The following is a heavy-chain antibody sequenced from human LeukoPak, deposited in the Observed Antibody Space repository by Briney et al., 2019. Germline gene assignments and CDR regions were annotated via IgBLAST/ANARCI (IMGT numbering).Heavy chain of an antibody. D-gene: IGHD2-21*02. CDR2: IHYSGAT. Sequence: SETLSLTCTVSGGSISYDYWSWIRQSPGKRLEWIGYIHYSGATNYSPSLNSRVTISVDTSKNQFSLKLSSVTAADTALYYCATLRGASTAVFDSWGQGTLVTVSS. V-gene: IGHV4-59*08. CDR3: ATLRGASTAVFDS. CDR1: GGSISYDY. J-gene: IGHJ4*02.